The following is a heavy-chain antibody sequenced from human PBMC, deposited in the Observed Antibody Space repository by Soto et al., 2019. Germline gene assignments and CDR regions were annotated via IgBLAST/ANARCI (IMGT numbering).Heavy chain of an antibody. J-gene: IGHJ1*01. CDR3: AREDLYSSSWGYFQH. D-gene: IGHD6-13*01. Sequence: SETLSLTCSVSGGSIDNYYWSWIRQAPGKGLEWIGYVYHNGRTSYNPSLKSRVSISVDRSKNQFSLNLSSVTAADTAVYYCAREDLYSSSWGYFQHWGQGTLVTVSS. CDR2: VYHNGRT. V-gene: IGHV4-59*01. CDR1: GGSIDNYY.